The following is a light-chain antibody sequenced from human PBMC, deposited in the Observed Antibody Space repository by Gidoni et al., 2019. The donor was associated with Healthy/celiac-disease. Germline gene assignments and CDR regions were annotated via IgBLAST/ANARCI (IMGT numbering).Light chain of an antibody. V-gene: IGKV1-27*01. CDR3: QKYNSAPPLT. J-gene: IGKJ4*01. CDR1: QCISNY. CDR2: AAS. Sequence: DLQMTQSPSSLSASVGDRVTITCRASQCISNYLAWYQQKPGKVPKLLIYAASTLQSGVPSRFSGSGSGTDFTLTISSLQPEDVATYYCQKYNSAPPLTFGGGTKVEIK.